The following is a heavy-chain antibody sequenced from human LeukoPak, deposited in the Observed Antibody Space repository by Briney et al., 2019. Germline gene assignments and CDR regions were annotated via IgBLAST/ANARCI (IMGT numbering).Heavy chain of an antibody. CDR2: ISSSSSYI. V-gene: IGHV3-21*01. CDR1: GFTFSSHS. CDR3: ARSVLLYYYGSGSYYNGHVAFDY. J-gene: IGHJ4*02. Sequence: GGSLRLSCAASGFTFSSHSMNLVPQAPGKGLEWVSSISSSSSYIHYADSVKGRFHLPSDNAKNSLYLPMNSLRADDTAVYYCARSVLLYYYGSGSYYNGHVAFDYWGQGTLVTVSS. D-gene: IGHD3-10*01.